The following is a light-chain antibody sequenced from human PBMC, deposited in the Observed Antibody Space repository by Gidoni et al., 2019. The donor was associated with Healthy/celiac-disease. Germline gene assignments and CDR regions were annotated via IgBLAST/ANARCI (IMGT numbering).Light chain of an antibody. CDR1: QSVSSSY. J-gene: IGKJ3*01. CDR2: GAS. V-gene: IGKV3-20*01. CDR3: QQYGSSPRT. Sequence: EIVLTQSPGTLSLSPGERATPSCRASQSVSSSYLAWYQQKPGQAPRLLIYGASSRATGIPDRFSGSGSRTDFTLTISRLEPEDFAVYYCQQYGSSPRTFGPGTKVDIK.